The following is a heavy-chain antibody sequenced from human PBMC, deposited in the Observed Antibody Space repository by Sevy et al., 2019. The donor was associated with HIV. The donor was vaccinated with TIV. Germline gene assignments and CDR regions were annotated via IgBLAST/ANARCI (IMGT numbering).Heavy chain of an antibody. CDR3: AREEYPHYYYGMDV. CDR1: GGSISSSNW. Sequence: SETLSLTCAVSGGSISSSNWWSWVRQPPGKGLEWIGEIYHSGSTNYNPSLKSRVTISVDKSKNQFSLKLSSVTAADTAVYYCAREEYPHYYYGMDVWGQRTTVTVSS. J-gene: IGHJ6*02. CDR2: IYHSGST. V-gene: IGHV4-4*02. D-gene: IGHD2-2*01.